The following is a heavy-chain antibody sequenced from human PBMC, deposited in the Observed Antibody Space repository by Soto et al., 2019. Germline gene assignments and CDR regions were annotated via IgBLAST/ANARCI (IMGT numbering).Heavy chain of an antibody. D-gene: IGHD5-18*01. CDR1: GYTFTSYG. Sequence: AASLKVSCKASGYTFTSYGISWVRHAPGQGLEWMGWISAYNGNTNYAQKLQGRVTMTTDTSTSTAYMELRSLRSDDTAVYYCARRGNVDTAMVTPIYRYYYYYMDVWG. CDR3: ARRGNVDTAMVTPIYRYYYYYMDV. V-gene: IGHV1-18*01. CDR2: ISAYNGNT. J-gene: IGHJ6*03.